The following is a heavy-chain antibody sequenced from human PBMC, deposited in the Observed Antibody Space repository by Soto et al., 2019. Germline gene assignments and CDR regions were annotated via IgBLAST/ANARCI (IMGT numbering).Heavy chain of an antibody. CDR3: VWGSYRYRFAY. Sequence: EVQLVESGGGLVQPGRSLRLSCAASGFTFDDYAMHWVRQAPGKGLEWVSGISWNSGSIGYADSVKGRFTISRDNAKNSLYLQMNSLRAEDTALYYCVWGSYRYRFAYWGQGTLVTVSS. D-gene: IGHD3-16*02. CDR2: ISWNSGSI. CDR1: GFTFDDYA. V-gene: IGHV3-9*01. J-gene: IGHJ4*02.